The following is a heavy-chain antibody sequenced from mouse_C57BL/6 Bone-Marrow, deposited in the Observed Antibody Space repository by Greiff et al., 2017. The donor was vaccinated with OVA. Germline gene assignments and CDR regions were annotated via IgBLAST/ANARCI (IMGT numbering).Heavy chain of an antibody. CDR3: ARGYSNSYAMDY. Sequence: EVKLQESGPSLVRPSQTLSLTCTVTGFSINSDCYWFWIRQFPGNKLEYIGYTFYSGITYYNPSLESRTYITRDTSKNQFSLKLSSVTTEDTATYDCARGYSNSYAMDYWGQGTSVTVSS. V-gene: IGHV3-3*01. CDR1: GFSINSDCY. D-gene: IGHD2-5*01. CDR2: TFYSGIT. J-gene: IGHJ4*01.